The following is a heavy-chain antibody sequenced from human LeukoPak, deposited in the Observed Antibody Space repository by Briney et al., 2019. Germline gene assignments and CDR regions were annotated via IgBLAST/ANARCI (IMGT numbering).Heavy chain of an antibody. CDR1: GYPFTSYD. D-gene: IGHD3-10*01. Sequence: VKFSFKASGYPFTSYDIKWVRQATGQGGGWMGWMNRKSGNTGYTQKFQGGGTITRNTSISTAYMELSSLRSEDTAVYYCARGDVRGRNYYYYMDVWGKGTTVTVSS. J-gene: IGHJ6*03. CDR2: MNRKSGNT. V-gene: IGHV1-8*01. CDR3: ARGDVRGRNYYYYMDV.